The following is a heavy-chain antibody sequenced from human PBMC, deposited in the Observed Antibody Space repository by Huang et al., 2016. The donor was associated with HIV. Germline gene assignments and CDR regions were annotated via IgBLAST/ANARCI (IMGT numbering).Heavy chain of an antibody. CDR3: ARGSLEYSVSSSLDY. Sequence: QAQLLQSGAEVKKPGSSVKVSCKASGGPFRSYSIAWVRQAPGQGLEWMASLMPVFDSPNYAQKLQGRVRVTADESTSTVYMELRDLRPDDTAVYFCARGSLEYSVSSSLDYWGQGTHVTVSS. D-gene: IGHD4-4*01. CDR1: GGPFRSYS. CDR2: LMPVFDSP. J-gene: IGHJ4*02. V-gene: IGHV1-69*13.